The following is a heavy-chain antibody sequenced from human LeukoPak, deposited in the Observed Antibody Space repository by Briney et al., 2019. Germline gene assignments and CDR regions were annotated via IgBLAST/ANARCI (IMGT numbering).Heavy chain of an antibody. V-gene: IGHV3-7*01. CDR3: AREATMVRGVIISPYWFDH. CDR1: GFTFSGYW. J-gene: IGHJ5*02. CDR2: IKEDGSEK. Sequence: PGGSLRLSCAASGFTFSGYWMTWVRQAPGKGLEWVANIKEDGSEKYYVDSVKGRFTISRDNAKNSLYLQMNSLRAEDTAVYYCAREATMVRGVIISPYWFDHWGQGTLVTVSS. D-gene: IGHD3-10*01.